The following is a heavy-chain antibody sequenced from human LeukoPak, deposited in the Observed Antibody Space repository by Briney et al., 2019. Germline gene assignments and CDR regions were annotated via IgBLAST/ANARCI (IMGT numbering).Heavy chain of an antibody. CDR2: MNPNSGNT. D-gene: IGHD3-10*01. J-gene: IGHJ5*02. V-gene: IGHV1-8*01. CDR3: ARGLTVRGVSTS. Sequence: ASVKVSCKASGYTFTSYDINWVRRATGQGLEWMGWMNPNSGNTGYAQKFQGRVTMTRNTSISTAYMELSSLRSEDTAVYYCARGLTVRGVSTSWGQGTLVTVSS. CDR1: GYTFTSYD.